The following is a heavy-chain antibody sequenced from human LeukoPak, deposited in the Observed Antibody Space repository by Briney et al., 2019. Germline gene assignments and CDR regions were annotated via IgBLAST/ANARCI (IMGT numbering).Heavy chain of an antibody. V-gene: IGHV1-8*03. J-gene: IGHJ4*02. CDR1: GYTFITYG. CDR3: ARGIPLGYCTYGVCYPPYYFDF. CDR2: LNPRSGNA. Sequence: ASVKVSCKASGYTFITYGITWVRQATGQGLEWMGWLNPRSGNAVYLQKFQGRLTITRDTSTDTVYMDLSSLTAEDTAVYYCARGIPLGYCTYGVCYPPYYFDFWGQGTLVTASS. D-gene: IGHD2-8*01.